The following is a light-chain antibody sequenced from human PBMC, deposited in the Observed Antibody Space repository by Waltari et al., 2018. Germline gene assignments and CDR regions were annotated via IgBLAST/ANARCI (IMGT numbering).Light chain of an antibody. J-gene: IGLJ1*01. CDR3: CSYTTSSTPYV. V-gene: IGLV2-14*03. CDR1: SSDLSDYNY. CDR2: DVS. Sequence: QSALTQPASVSGSPGQSITISCTGTSSDLSDYNYVSWYQQHPGRAPKLILYDVSNRPSGLSNRFSGSKSGNPASLTISGRLAEDEADYYCCSYTTSSTPYVFGTGTRVTVL.